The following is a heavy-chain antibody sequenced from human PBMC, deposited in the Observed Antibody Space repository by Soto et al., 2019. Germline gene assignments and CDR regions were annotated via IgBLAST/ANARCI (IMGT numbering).Heavy chain of an antibody. CDR2: INAANGDT. CDR3: VRRHVSATGIDWFGP. CDR1: GYTFTSYG. D-gene: IGHD6-13*01. Sequence: ASVKVSCKASGYTFTSYGIHWVRQAPGQRLEWMGWINAANGDTKYSPKFQGRVTITRDTSASTAYMELSSLRSEDTAVYYCVRRHVSATGIDWFGPWGQGTLVAVAS. J-gene: IGHJ5*02. V-gene: IGHV1-3*01.